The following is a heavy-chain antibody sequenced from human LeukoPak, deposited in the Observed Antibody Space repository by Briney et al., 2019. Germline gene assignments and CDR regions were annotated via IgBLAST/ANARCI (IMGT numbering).Heavy chain of an antibody. D-gene: IGHD6-6*01. Sequence: KPSETLSLTCTVSGGSISSYYWSWVRQPAGKGLEWIGRIHTSGSVDYNPSLKSRVTMSVDTSKNQFSLRLSSVTAADTAMYYCAREGSMAARPFVSIDYWGQGTLVTVSS. CDR3: AREGSMAARPFVSIDY. V-gene: IGHV4-4*07. CDR1: GGSISSYY. J-gene: IGHJ4*02. CDR2: IHTSGSV.